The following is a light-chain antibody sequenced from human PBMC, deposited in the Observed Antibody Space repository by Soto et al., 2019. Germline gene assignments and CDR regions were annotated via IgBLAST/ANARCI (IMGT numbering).Light chain of an antibody. Sequence: QSVLTQPASVSGSPGQSITISCTGTNSDVGGYDYVSWYQQHPGKAPKLMIYEVSHRPSGVSNRFSGSRSGNTASLTISGLQAEDEADYYCSSYTSSTTLRVFGGGTKLTVL. CDR2: EVS. J-gene: IGLJ3*02. CDR1: NSDVGGYDY. V-gene: IGLV2-14*01. CDR3: SSYTSSTTLRV.